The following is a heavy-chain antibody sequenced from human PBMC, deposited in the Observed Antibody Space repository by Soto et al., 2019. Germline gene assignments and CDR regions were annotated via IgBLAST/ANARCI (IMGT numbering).Heavy chain of an antibody. Sequence: VGSLRLCCAASGFTFSSYAMHWVRQAPGKGLEWVAVISYDGSNKYYADSVKGRFTISRDNSKNTLYLQMNSLRAEDTAVYYCARTRGRAFKYYYGMDVWGQGTTVTVSS. CDR1: GFTFSSYA. V-gene: IGHV3-30-3*01. D-gene: IGHD2-15*01. CDR3: ARTRGRAFKYYYGMDV. J-gene: IGHJ6*02. CDR2: ISYDGSNK.